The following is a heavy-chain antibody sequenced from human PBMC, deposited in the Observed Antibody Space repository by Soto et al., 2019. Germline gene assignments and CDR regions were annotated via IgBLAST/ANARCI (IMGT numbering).Heavy chain of an antibody. V-gene: IGHV3-33*01. D-gene: IGHD1-26*01. CDR3: ASDLVGASDSYGFDV. CDR1: GSALSYYG. CDR2: IWHDGNNR. Sequence: SQTLSCAWKGSALSYYGLYFVRQGQGKGLERGAIIWHDGNNRYYADSVRGRFIISRDNTTNRLYLQRNSLEAEDTAVYYWASDLVGASDSYGFDVWGQGTSVTVSS. J-gene: IGHJ6*02.